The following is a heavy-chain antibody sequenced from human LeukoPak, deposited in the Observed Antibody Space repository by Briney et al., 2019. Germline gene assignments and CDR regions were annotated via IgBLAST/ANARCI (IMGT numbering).Heavy chain of an antibody. CDR3: ATEYLGYYFDY. D-gene: IGHD2-2*02. Sequence: GGSLRLSCAASGFTVSSNYMTWVRQAPGKGLEWVSAIYSGVSTYYADSVKGRFTISRDNSKNTLYLQMNSLRAEDTAVYYCATEYLGYYFDYWGQGTLVTVSS. CDR2: IYSGVST. CDR1: GFTVSSNY. J-gene: IGHJ4*02. V-gene: IGHV3-53*01.